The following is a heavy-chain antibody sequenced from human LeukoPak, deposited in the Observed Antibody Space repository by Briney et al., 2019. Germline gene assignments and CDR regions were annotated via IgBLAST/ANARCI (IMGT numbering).Heavy chain of an antibody. CDR3: ARAGYGAFRIFDL. J-gene: IGHJ2*01. V-gene: IGHV4-34*01. Sequence: SGTLSLSCAVYGGSFSGYYWSWIRQPPGKGREWVGEINHSGSTNYNPSLKRRVTISVDTSKHQFSLKLSSVTAADTAVYYCARAGYGAFRIFDLWGRGTLVTVSS. CDR2: INHSGST. D-gene: IGHD4-17*01. CDR1: GGSFSGYY.